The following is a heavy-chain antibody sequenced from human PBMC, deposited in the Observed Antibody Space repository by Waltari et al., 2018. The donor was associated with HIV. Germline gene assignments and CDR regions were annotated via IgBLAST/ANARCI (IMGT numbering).Heavy chain of an antibody. CDR3: ARNLEVAAAGGGVDY. J-gene: IGHJ4*02. D-gene: IGHD6-13*01. Sequence: EVQLVESGGGLVQPGGSLRLSCAASGFTFSSYWMHGVRQAPGKGLVWVSRINSDGSSTSYADSVKGRFTISRDNAKNTLYLQMNSLRAEDTAVYYCARNLEVAAAGGGVDYWGQGTLVTVSS. V-gene: IGHV3-74*01. CDR2: INSDGSST. CDR1: GFTFSSYW.